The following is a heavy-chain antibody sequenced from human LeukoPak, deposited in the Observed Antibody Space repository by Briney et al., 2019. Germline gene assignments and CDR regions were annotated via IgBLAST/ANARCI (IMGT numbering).Heavy chain of an antibody. V-gene: IGHV4-39*01. Sequence: SETMSLTCTVSGGSISRSSYYWGWVRQPPGKGLDWIGSIYYSGSTYYNPSLKSRVTISVDTSKNHFSLKLTSVTAADTAVYYCARRIPTFFFDYWGQGTLVTVSS. J-gene: IGHJ4*02. CDR3: ARRIPTFFFDY. D-gene: IGHD2-21*01. CDR1: GGSISRSSYY. CDR2: IYYSGST.